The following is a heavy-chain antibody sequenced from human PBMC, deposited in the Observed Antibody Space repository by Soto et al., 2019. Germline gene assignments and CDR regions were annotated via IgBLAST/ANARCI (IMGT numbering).Heavy chain of an antibody. V-gene: IGHV4-4*02. CDR1: GGSISSSNW. D-gene: IGHD6-13*01. CDR2: IYHSGST. CDR3: ARVGGSSWLYYYYYGMDV. J-gene: IGHJ6*02. Sequence: SETLSLTCAVSGGSISSSNWWSWVRQPPGKGMEWIGEIYHSGSTNYNPSLKSRVTISVDKSKNQFSLKLSSVTAADTALYYCARVGGSSWLYYYYYGMDVWGQGTTVTVSS.